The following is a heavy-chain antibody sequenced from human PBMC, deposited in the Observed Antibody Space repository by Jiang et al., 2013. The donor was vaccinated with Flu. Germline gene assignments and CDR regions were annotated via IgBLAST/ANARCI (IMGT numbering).Heavy chain of an antibody. CDR1: GFTFSSYS. CDR3: ARLFDFWSGQPFDY. CDR2: ISSSSSYI. D-gene: IGHD3-3*01. V-gene: IGHV3-21*01. J-gene: IGHJ4*02. Sequence: SGGGLVKPGGSLRLSCAASGFTFSSYSMNWVRQAPGKGLEWVSSISSSSSYIYYADSVKGRFTISRDNAKNSLYLQMNSLRAEDTAVYYCARLFDFWSGQPFDYWGQGTLVTVSS.